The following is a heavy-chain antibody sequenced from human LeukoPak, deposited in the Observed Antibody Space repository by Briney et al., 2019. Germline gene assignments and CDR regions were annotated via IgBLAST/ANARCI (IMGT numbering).Heavy chain of an antibody. CDR3: ANRPLYGPGSYNY. CDR2: INQDGTEK. D-gene: IGHD3-10*01. Sequence: GGSLRLSCAASGFTFTTYWMSWVRQAPGKGLEWVANINQDGTEKFYVDSVKGRFTISRDNAKNSLFLQMNSLRAEDTAVYYCANRPLYGPGSYNYWGQGTLVTVSS. V-gene: IGHV3-7*01. CDR1: GFTFTTYW. J-gene: IGHJ4*02.